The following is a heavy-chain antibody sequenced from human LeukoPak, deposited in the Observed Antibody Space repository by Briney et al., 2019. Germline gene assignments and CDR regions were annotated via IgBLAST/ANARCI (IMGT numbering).Heavy chain of an antibody. V-gene: IGHV4-4*07. CDR3: AGRGYSYGYVAFDI. CDR1: GGSINSY. D-gene: IGHD5-18*01. Sequence: SETLSLTCTVSGGSINSYWSWIRQPAGKGLEWIGRISGSGTITYNPALQSRLSISIDTSKNQFSLKLYSVTAADTAVYYCAGRGYSYGYVAFDIWGQGTMVTVSS. J-gene: IGHJ3*02. CDR2: ISGSGTI.